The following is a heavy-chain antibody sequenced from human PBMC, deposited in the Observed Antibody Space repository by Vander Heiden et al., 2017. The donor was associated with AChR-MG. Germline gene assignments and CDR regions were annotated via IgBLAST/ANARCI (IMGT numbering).Heavy chain of an antibody. CDR1: GGSISSSSYY. Sequence: QLQLQESGPGLVTPSEALSLTCTVSGGSISSSSYYWCWIRQPPGKGLAWIGSLHHGGDYRYNPSIRGRVTMSVDTAKNQFSLNLRFVTAADTGIYYCASFWGSGDTTYGLDTYYFDYWDQGSLVTVSS. D-gene: IGHD3-16*01. J-gene: IGHJ4*02. CDR2: LHHGGDY. CDR3: ASFWGSGDTTYGLDTYYFDY. V-gene: IGHV4-39*01.